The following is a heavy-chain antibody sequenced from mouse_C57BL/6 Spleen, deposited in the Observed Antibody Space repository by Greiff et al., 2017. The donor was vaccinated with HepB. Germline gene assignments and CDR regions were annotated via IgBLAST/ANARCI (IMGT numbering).Heavy chain of an antibody. CDR2: ISSGSSTI. CDR1: GFTFSDYG. J-gene: IGHJ2*01. Sequence: VQLKESGGGLVKPGGSLKLSCAASGFTFSDYGMHWVRQAPEKGLEWVAYISSGSSTIYYADTVKGRFTISRDNAKNTLFLQRTSLRAEDTAMYYWARGGPGDYCDYWGQGTTLTVSS. V-gene: IGHV5-17*01. CDR3: ARGGPGDYCDY.